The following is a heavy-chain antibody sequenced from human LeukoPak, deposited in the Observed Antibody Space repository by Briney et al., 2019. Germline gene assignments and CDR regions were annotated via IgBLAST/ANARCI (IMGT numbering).Heavy chain of an antibody. J-gene: IGHJ6*03. CDR3: ARPDSSGYYSDYYYMDV. D-gene: IGHD3-22*01. Sequence: PGGSLRLSCAASGFTFSSYSMNWVRQAPGKGLEWVSSISSSSSYIYYADSVKGRFTIYRDNAKNSLYLQMNSLRAEDTAVYYCARPDSSGYYSDYYYMDVWGKGTTVAVSS. CDR2: ISSSSSYI. CDR1: GFTFSSYS. V-gene: IGHV3-21*01.